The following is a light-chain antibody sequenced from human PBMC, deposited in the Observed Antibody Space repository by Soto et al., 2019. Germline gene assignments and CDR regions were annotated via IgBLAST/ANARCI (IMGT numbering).Light chain of an antibody. CDR1: SSNVGSHY. Sequence: QSVLTQPPSVAATPGQRVTISCSGSSSNVGSHYVYWYQQRSGTAPKLLSYNNGQRPSGVPDRFSDSKSGTSASLAISGLRSEDEADYYCAAWDDSLGSRLFGGGTQLTVL. J-gene: IGLJ7*01. CDR3: AAWDDSLGSRL. CDR2: NNG. V-gene: IGLV1-47*01.